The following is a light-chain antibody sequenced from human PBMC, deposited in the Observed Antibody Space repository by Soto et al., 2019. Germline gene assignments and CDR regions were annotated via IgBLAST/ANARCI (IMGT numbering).Light chain of an antibody. J-gene: IGKJ5*01. V-gene: IGKV3-11*01. CDR1: QSVGSY. CDR2: DAS. Sequence: EIVLTQSPGTLALSPGDRATLSCRASQSVGSYLAWYQQRPGQAPRLLIYDASNRATGIPARFSGSGSGTDFTLTISSLEPEDFAVYYCQQRSTFGQGTRLEIK. CDR3: QQRST.